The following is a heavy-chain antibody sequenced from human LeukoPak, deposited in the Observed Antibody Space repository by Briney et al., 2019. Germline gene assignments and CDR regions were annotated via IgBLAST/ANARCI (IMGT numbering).Heavy chain of an antibody. J-gene: IGHJ4*02. V-gene: IGHV4-59*01. CDR1: GASISSYY. CDR2: IYYSGST. D-gene: IGHD3-22*01. CDR3: AAKLGGYYDSSGYDN. Sequence: SETLSLTCTVSGASISSYYWSWIRQPPGKGLEWIGYIYYSGSTNYNPTLKSRVTISVDTSKNQFSLKLSSVTAADTAVYYCAAKLGGYYDSSGYDNWGQGKLVTVSS.